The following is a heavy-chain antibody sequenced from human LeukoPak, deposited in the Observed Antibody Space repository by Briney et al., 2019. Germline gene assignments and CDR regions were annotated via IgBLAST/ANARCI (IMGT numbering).Heavy chain of an antibody. Sequence: GGSLRLPCAASGFTFRVYTMNWVRQAPGKGLEWVSSIAGSSSDISYADSVKGRFTISRDNAKNSPYLQMNSLRAEDTAVYYCARELLAVAGNGFDYWGQGTLVTVSS. V-gene: IGHV3-21*01. CDR1: GFTFRVYT. CDR3: ARELLAVAGNGFDY. J-gene: IGHJ4*02. CDR2: IAGSSSDI. D-gene: IGHD6-19*01.